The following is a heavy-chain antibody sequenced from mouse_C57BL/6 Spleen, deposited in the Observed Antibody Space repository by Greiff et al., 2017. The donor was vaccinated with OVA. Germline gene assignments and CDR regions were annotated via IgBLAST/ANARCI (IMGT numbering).Heavy chain of an antibody. J-gene: IGHJ4*01. Sequence: EVQLQQSGPVLLKPGASVKMSCKASGYTFTDYYMNWVKQSHGKSLEWIGVINPYNGGTSYNQKFKGKATLTVDKSSSTAYMELNSLTSEDSAVYYCARPLYGYDRDYYAMDYWGQGTSVTVSS. CDR1: GYTFTDYY. CDR3: ARPLYGYDRDYYAMDY. CDR2: INPYNGGT. D-gene: IGHD2-2*01. V-gene: IGHV1-19*01.